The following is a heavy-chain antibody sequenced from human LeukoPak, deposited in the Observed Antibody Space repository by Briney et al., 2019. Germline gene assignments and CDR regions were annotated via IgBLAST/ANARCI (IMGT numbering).Heavy chain of an antibody. CDR3: ARVPSRENRDDYVWGSFFDN. V-gene: IGHV1-69*06. CDR2: IIPRLGTA. J-gene: IGHJ4*02. Sequence: SVKVSCKASGDIFTSHAISWVRQAPGQGLEWMGRIIPRLGTANYAQRFHGRVTITADRSTTTAYMELSSLTSGDTAVYFCARVPSRENRDDYVWGSFFDNWGQGTLVTVSS. CDR1: GDIFTSHA. D-gene: IGHD3-16*01.